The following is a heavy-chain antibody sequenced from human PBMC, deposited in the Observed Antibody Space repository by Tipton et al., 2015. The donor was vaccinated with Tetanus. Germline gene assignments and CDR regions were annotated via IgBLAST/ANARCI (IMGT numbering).Heavy chain of an antibody. V-gene: IGHV3-21*01. J-gene: IGHJ4*02. CDR3: ARGMAEASNCGGDCYSDY. CDR1: GGSISTYH. Sequence: LSLTCTVSGGSISTYHWNWFRLSPGKGLEWVSSISSSSRYIYYADSVKGRFAISRDNAKNSLYLQMISLRAEDTAVYSCARGMAEASNCGGDCYSDYWGQGTLVTVSS. D-gene: IGHD2-21*02. CDR2: ISSSSRYI.